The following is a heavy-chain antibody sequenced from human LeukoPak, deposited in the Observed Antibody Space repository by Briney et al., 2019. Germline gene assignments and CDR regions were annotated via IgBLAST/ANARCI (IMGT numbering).Heavy chain of an antibody. CDR1: GFNFCGYW. V-gene: IGHV3-74*01. J-gene: IGHJ3*01. Sequence: GGSLRLSCSASGFNFCGYWRHWVRQAPGKGLVWVTRISADGSYTLYADSVKGRFTISRDNAKNTLYLQMNSLRAEDTAVYYCVTADSGLDLWGQGTTVTVSS. D-gene: IGHD1-1*01. CDR3: VTADSGLDL. CDR2: ISADGSYT.